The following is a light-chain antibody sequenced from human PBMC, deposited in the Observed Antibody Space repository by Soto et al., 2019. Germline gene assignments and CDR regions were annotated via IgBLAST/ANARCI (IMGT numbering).Light chain of an antibody. V-gene: IGLV2-11*01. J-gene: IGLJ3*02. CDR2: DVI. CDR1: SSDVGVYNY. Sequence: QSALTQPRSVSGSPGQSVTISCTGTSSDVGVYNYVSWYQQHPGKAPQLVIYDVIKRPSGVPYRFSGSKSGNTASLTISGRQAEDEADYYCCSYAGSSLGVFGGGTKVTVL. CDR3: CSYAGSSLGV.